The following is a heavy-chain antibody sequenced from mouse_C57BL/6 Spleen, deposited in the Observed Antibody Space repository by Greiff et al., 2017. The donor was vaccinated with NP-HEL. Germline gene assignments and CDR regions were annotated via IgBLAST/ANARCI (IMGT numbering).Heavy chain of an antibody. D-gene: IGHD2-4*01. CDR1: GYTFTSYW. J-gene: IGHJ4*01. CDR2: IDPSDSYT. CDR3: ARGHYDYDDATPYYYAMDY. Sequence: QVQLQQPGAELVMPGASVKLSCKASGYTFTSYWMHWVKQRPGQGLEWIGEIDPSDSYTNYNQKFTGKSTLTVDKSSSTAYMQLSSLTSEDSAVYYCARGHYDYDDATPYYYAMDYWGQGTSVTVSS. V-gene: IGHV1-69*01.